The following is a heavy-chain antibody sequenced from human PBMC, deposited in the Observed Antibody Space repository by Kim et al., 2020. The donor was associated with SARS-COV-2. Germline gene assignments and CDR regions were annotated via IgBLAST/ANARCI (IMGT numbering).Heavy chain of an antibody. CDR2: ISSSSSYI. J-gene: IGHJ2*01. D-gene: IGHD4-17*01. V-gene: IGHV3-21*01. CDR1: GFTFSSYS. CDR3: ARDGDGYGDYLSGYYWYFDL. Sequence: GGSLRLSCAASGFTFSSYSMNWVRQAPGKGLEWVSSISSSSSYIYYADSVKGRFTISRDNAKNSLYLQMNSLRAEDTAVYYCARDGDGYGDYLSGYYWYFDLWGRGTLVTVSS.